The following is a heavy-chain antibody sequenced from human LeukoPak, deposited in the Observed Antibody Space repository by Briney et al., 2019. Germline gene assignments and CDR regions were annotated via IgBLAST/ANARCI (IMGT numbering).Heavy chain of an antibody. CDR1: GFTFRSYA. V-gene: IGHV3-33*08. CDR2: IWYDGSNK. J-gene: IGHJ4*02. CDR3: ARFHYYGSGSYFVNFDY. Sequence: QPGRSLRLSCAASGFTFRSYAMHWVRQAPGKGLEWVAVIWYDGSNKYYADSVKGRFTISRDNSKNTLYLQMNSLRAEDTAVYYCARFHYYGSGSYFVNFDYWGQGTLVTVSS. D-gene: IGHD3-10*01.